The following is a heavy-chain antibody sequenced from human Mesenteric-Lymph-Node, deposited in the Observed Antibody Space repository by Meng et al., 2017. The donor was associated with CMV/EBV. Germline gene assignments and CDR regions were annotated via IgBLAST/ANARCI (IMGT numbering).Heavy chain of an antibody. J-gene: IGHJ6*02. Sequence: SVKVSCKASGGTFSSYAISWVRQALGQGLEWMGGIIPLFGTANYAQKFQGRVTITTDESTTTAYMELSGLRSEDTAVYYCAREGYCSSTRCYSNAMDVWGQGTTVTVSS. D-gene: IGHD2-2*01. CDR2: IIPLFGTA. V-gene: IGHV1-69*05. CDR3: AREGYCSSTRCYSNAMDV. CDR1: GGTFSSYA.